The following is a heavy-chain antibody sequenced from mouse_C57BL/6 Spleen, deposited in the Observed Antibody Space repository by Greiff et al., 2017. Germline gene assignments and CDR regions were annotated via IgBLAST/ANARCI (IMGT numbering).Heavy chain of an antibody. CDR3: ARHGKSQGDY. J-gene: IGHJ4*01. V-gene: IGHV5-17*01. CDR1: GFTFSDYG. D-gene: IGHD1-1*01. Sequence: EVKLVESGGGLVKPGGSLKLSCAASGFTFSDYGMHWVRQAPEKGLEWVAYISSGSSTIYYADTVKGRFTISRDNAKNTLFLQMTSLRSEDTAMYYCARHGKSQGDYWGQGTSVTVSS. CDR2: ISSGSSTI.